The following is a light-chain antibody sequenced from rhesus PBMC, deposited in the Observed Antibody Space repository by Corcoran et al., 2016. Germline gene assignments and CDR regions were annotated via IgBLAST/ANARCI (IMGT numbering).Light chain of an antibody. Sequence: DIQMTQSPSSLSASVGDTVTITCRASQGISSYLNWFQQKPGKAPKLLIYDASSLESGVPSRFSGSGSGTDLTLTISSLQPEDFAAYYCLQHNSYPWTFGQGTKVEIK. CDR3: LQHNSYPWT. CDR1: QGISSY. V-gene: IGKV1-28*03. J-gene: IGKJ1*01. CDR2: DAS.